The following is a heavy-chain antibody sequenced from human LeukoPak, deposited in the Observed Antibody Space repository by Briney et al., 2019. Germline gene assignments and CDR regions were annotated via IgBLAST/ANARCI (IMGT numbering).Heavy chain of an antibody. CDR1: GFTFSSYS. CDR2: IGRSSSSI. CDR3: ARHIPDY. D-gene: IGHD2-21*01. V-gene: IGHV3-21*01. Sequence: GGSLRPSCAASGFTFSSYSMNWVRQAPGKGLEWVSSIGRSSSSIYYADSVKGRFTISRDNAKSSLYLQMNSLRAEDTAVYYCARHIPDYWGQGTLVTVSS. J-gene: IGHJ4*02.